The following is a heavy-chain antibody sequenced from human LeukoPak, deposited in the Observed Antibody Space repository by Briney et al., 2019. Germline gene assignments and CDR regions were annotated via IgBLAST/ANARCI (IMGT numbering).Heavy chain of an antibody. CDR1: GASITSNW. J-gene: IGHJ4*02. D-gene: IGHD3-9*01. CDR3: ARANYDILTGYIYYFDY. Sequence: PSETLSLTCAVSGASITSNWWSWVRQSPGKGLEWIGEIHHSASPNYNTSLKSRVTLSLDKSQNQFSLKVTSVTAADTAVYYCARANYDILTGYIYYFDYWGQGTLVTVSS. V-gene: IGHV4-4*02. CDR2: IHHSASP.